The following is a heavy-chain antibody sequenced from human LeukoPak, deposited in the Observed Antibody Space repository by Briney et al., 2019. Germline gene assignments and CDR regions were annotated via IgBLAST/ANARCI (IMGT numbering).Heavy chain of an antibody. CDR1: GGSFSGDY. J-gene: IGHJ4*02. V-gene: IGHV4-34*01. Sequence: SETLSLTCAVYGGSFSGDYWSWIRQPPGKGLEWIGEINHSGSTNYDPSLKSRVTISVDTSKNQFSLKLSSVTAADTAVYYCASRDTATGLDWGQGTLVTVSS. CDR2: INHSGST. D-gene: IGHD5-18*01. CDR3: ASRDTATGLD.